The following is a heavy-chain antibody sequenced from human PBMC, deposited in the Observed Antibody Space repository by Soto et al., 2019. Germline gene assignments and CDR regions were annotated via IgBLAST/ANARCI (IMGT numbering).Heavy chain of an antibody. Sequence: EVQLVESGGGLVEPGRSLRLSCTTSGFTFGGSGVNWFRQAPGKGLEWIGFIRSETYGGTTDYAASVKGRFTISRDDSGWIAYLRITSLKTDETAVYYRARVPQAVRGWLWHESDSWGKGTLVTFS. CDR1: GFTFGGSG. CDR3: ARVPQAVRGWLWHESDS. CDR2: IRSETYGGTT. D-gene: IGHD6-19*01. J-gene: IGHJ4*02. V-gene: IGHV3-49*03.